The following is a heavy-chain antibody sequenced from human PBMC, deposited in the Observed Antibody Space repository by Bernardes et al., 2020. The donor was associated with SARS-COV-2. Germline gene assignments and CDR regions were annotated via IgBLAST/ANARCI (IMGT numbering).Heavy chain of an antibody. CDR1: GFTVSNNY. J-gene: IGHJ4*02. V-gene: IGHV3-66*01. CDR2: ISSGGST. D-gene: IGHD3-3*01. Sequence: GGSLRLSCAASGFTVSNNYMNWVRQAPGKGLEWVSVISSGGSTFYADSVMGRFTTSRDYSKNTLYLQLTSLRAEDTAMYYCATSTYYDFWSGYYFDYWGQGTLVTVSS. CDR3: ATSTYYDFWSGYYFDY.